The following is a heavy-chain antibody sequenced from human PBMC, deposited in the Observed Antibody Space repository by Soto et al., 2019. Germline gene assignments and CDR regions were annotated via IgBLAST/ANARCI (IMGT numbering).Heavy chain of an antibody. D-gene: IGHD3-10*01. V-gene: IGHV1-18*01. CDR1: GYTFTSYG. J-gene: IGHJ5*02. Sequence: ASVKVSCKASGYTFTSYGISWVRQAPGQGLEWMGWISAYNGNTNYAQKLQGRVTMTTDTSTSTAYMELRSLRSDDTAVYYCARGGSGSYMVARDRNWFDPWGQGTLVTVSS. CDR3: ARGGSGSYMVARDRNWFDP. CDR2: ISAYNGNT.